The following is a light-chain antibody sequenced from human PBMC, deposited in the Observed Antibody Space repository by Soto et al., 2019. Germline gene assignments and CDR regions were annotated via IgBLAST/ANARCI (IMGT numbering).Light chain of an antibody. CDR1: SGDLGGNNY. CDR2: EVT. V-gene: IGLV2-8*01. J-gene: IGLJ2*01. Sequence: QSALTQPPSASGSPGQSVTISCTGASGDLGGNNYVSWYQQQPGKAPKLMIYEVTKRPSGVPDRFSGSRSGNTASLTVSGLQAEDEANYFCSSYAGSDNLLFGGGTKLTVL. CDR3: SSYAGSDNLL.